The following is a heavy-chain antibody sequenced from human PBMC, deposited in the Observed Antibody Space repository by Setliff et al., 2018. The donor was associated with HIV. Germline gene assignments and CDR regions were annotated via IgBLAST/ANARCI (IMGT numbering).Heavy chain of an antibody. CDR1: GFTLSYYS. J-gene: IGHJ4*02. CDR2: IRSKVYGGTT. CDR3: SRSLGSYFDSAGYLRYFDY. Sequence: GGSLRLSCAASGFTLSYYSMNWVRQAPGKGLEWVAFIRSKVYGGTTEYAASVKGRFAILRDDSTSIAYLQMNSLKTEDTGVYYCSRSLGSYFDSAGYLRYFDYWGQGTQVTVSS. D-gene: IGHD3-10*01. V-gene: IGHV3-49*04.